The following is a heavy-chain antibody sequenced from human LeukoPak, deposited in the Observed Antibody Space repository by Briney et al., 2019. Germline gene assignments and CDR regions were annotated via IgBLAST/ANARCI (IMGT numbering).Heavy chain of an antibody. CDR2: VNHGGDT. V-gene: IGHV4-34*01. CDR3: ARAAWNGGGGFDP. Sequence: SETLSLTCAVYNGSFSGYHWSWIRQSPERGLEWIGEVNHGGDTNYNPSLRSRVAISLDTSKNHFSLKLRSVTAADTAVYNCARAAWNGGGGFDPWGQGTLVPVSA. D-gene: IGHD3-16*01. J-gene: IGHJ5*02. CDR1: NGSFSGYH.